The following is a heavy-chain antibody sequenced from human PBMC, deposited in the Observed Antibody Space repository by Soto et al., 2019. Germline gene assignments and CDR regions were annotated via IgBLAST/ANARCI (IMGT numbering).Heavy chain of an antibody. CDR2: IYYRGNT. Sequence: QLQLQESGPGLVKPSETLSLTCSVSGDSINSDNYYWGWIRQPPGKGLEWIGSIYYRGNTYYNPSLKTRVTRSLDKSKSQFSLKLTSVTAADSAVYFCARLEGLATISYYFDYWGQGTLVTVSS. D-gene: IGHD3-9*01. CDR3: ARLEGLATISYYFDY. CDR1: GDSINSDNYY. V-gene: IGHV4-39*01. J-gene: IGHJ4*02.